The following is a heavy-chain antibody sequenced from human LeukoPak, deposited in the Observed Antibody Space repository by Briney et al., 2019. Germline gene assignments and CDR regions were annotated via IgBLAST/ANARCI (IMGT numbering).Heavy chain of an antibody. D-gene: IGHD6-19*01. V-gene: IGHV3-48*01. J-gene: IGHJ4*02. CDR2: ISSSSSTI. Sequence: GGSLRLSCAASGFTFSSYSMNWVRQAPGKGLEWVSYISSSSSTIYYADSVKGRFTISRDNSKSTLYLEMNSLRAEDTVIYYCAKNPLVSGTIYFDSWGQGTLLTVSS. CDR3: AKNPLVSGTIYFDS. CDR1: GFTFSSYS.